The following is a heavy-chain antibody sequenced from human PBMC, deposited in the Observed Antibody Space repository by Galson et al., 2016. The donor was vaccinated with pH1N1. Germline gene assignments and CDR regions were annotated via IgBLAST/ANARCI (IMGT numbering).Heavy chain of an antibody. Sequence: SVKVSCKASGYTFTSYVIHWVRQAPGQRLEWMGWFNAVNGNTKSSQKFKDRVTITTDTSTSTAYMELSSLRSEDTALYYCARGPQIVVVEAATPGWFDSWGQGTQVTVSS. D-gene: IGHD2-15*01. CDR3: ARGPQIVVVEAATPGWFDS. CDR2: FNAVNGNT. J-gene: IGHJ5*01. CDR1: GYTFTSYV. V-gene: IGHV1-3*01.